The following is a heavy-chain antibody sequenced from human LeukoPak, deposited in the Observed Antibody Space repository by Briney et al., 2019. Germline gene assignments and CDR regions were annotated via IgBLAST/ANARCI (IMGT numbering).Heavy chain of an antibody. V-gene: IGHV5-51*01. CDR1: GYSFPNYW. CDR3: ARLYTDNEDV. J-gene: IGHJ3*01. D-gene: IGHD2-2*02. CDR2: IYPGDSDT. Sequence: GESLKISCKGSGYSFPNYWIGWVRQMPGKGLEWMGIIYPGDSDTRYSPSFRGQVTISADKSISTAYLQWSSLNASDTAMYYCARLYTDNEDVWGQGTMVTVSS.